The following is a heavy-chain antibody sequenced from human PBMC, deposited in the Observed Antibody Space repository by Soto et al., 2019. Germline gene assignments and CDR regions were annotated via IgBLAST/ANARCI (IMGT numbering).Heavy chain of an antibody. Sequence: KPSETLSLTCAVYGGSFSGYYWSWIRQPPGKGLEWIGEINHSGSTNYNPSLKSRVTISVDTSKNQFSLKLSSVTAADTAVYYCARGCRSGYSGYDSRYGMDVWGQGTTVTVSS. V-gene: IGHV4-34*01. CDR1: GGSFSGYY. CDR2: INHSGST. CDR3: ARGCRSGYSGYDSRYGMDV. J-gene: IGHJ6*02. D-gene: IGHD5-12*01.